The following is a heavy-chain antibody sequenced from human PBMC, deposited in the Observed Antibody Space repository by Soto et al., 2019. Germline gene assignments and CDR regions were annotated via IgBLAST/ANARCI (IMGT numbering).Heavy chain of an antibody. CDR3: ARDIVVVVAANRNWLDP. V-gene: IGHV1-24*01. CDR2: FDPEDGET. D-gene: IGHD2-15*01. Sequence: ASVKVSCKVSGYTLTELSMHWVRQAPGKGLEWMGGFDPEDGETIYAQKFQGRVTMTTDTSTSTAYMELRSLRSDDTAVYYCARDIVVVVAANRNWLDPWGQGTLVTVSS. J-gene: IGHJ5*02. CDR1: GYTLTELS.